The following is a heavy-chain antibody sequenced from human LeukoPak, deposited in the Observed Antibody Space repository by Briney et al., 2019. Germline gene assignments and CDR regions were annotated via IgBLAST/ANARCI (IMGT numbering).Heavy chain of an antibody. J-gene: IGHJ4*02. D-gene: IGHD3-10*01. V-gene: IGHV3-11*01. Sequence: RGSLRLSCAASGFTFSDYYMSWIRQAPGKGLEWVSYISSSGSTIYYADSVKGRFTISRDNAKNSLYLQMNSLRAEDTALYYCAKDISGTHGSEWGGFDYWGQGTLVTVSS. CDR1: GFTFSDYY. CDR2: ISSSGSTI. CDR3: AKDISGTHGSEWGGFDY.